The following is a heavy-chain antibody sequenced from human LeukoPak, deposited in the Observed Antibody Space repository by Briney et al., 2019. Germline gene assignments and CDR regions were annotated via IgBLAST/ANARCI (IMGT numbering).Heavy chain of an antibody. CDR3: ARVQSIGEEAFDI. V-gene: IGHV1-24*01. CDR2: FDPEDGQT. Sequence: ASVKVSCKVYGYTLTELSMHWVRQAPGKGLEWMGGFDPEDGQTIYAQKFQGRVTMTEDTSTNTAYMELSSLRSEDTAVYYCARVQSIGEEAFDIWGQGTMVTVSS. CDR1: GYTLTELS. J-gene: IGHJ3*02.